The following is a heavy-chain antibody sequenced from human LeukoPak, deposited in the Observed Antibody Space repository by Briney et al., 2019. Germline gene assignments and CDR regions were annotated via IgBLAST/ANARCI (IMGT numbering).Heavy chain of an antibody. Sequence: PSETLSLTCTVSGGSISSGGYYWSWIRQPPGKGLEWIGEINHSGSTNYNPSLKSRVTISVDTSKNQFSLKLSSVTAADTAVYYCARHYIIRFGYYYYYYMDVWGKGTTVTVSS. D-gene: IGHD3-3*01. CDR2: INHSGST. J-gene: IGHJ6*03. CDR1: GGSISSGGYY. CDR3: ARHYIIRFGYYYYYYMDV. V-gene: IGHV4-39*01.